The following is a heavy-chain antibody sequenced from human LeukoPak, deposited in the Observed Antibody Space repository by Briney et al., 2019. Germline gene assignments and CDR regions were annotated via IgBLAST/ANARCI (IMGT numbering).Heavy chain of an antibody. CDR3: ARLHYDFWSGYYYYYYGMDV. J-gene: IGHJ6*02. V-gene: IGHV5-51*01. CDR1: EYTFTSYA. D-gene: IGHD3-3*01. CDR2: IYPGDSDT. Sequence: KVSCKASEYTFTSYAIHWVRQMPGKGLEWMGIIYPGDSDTRYSPSFQGQVTISADKSISTAYLQWSSLKASDTAMYYCARLHYDFWSGYYYYYYGMDVWGQGTTVTVSS.